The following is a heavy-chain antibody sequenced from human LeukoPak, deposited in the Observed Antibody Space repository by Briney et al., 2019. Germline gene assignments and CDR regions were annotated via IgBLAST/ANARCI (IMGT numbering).Heavy chain of an antibody. J-gene: IGHJ4*02. CDR3: ARDNMWGFDY. CDR1: GVSINSITNY. CDR2: IYYSGST. Sequence: SETLSLTCTVSGVSINSITNYWGWVRQPPGKGLEWIGSIYYSGSTYYNPSLKSRVTISVDTSKNQFSLKLSSVTAADTAVYYCARDNMWGFDYWGQGTLVTVSS. D-gene: IGHD1-26*01. V-gene: IGHV4-39*07.